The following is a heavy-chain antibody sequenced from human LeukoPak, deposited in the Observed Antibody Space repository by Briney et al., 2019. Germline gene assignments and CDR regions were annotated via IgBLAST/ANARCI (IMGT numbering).Heavy chain of an antibody. CDR3: AKDRNPPTD. J-gene: IGHJ4*02. CDR1: GFTFTSYA. V-gene: IGHV3-23*01. Sequence: GGSLRLSCATSGFTFTSYAMTWVRQAPGKGLEWVSAISGSGAGTYYADSVKGRFTISRDNSKHTLYLQMNSLRAEDTAVYYCAKDRNPPTDWGQGTLITVSS. CDR2: ISGSGAGT.